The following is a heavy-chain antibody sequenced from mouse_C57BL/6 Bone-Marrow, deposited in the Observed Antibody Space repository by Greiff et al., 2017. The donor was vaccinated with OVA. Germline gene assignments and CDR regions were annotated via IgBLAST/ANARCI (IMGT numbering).Heavy chain of an antibody. Sequence: QVQLQQSGAELVRPGASVTLSCKASGYTFTDYEMHWVKQTPVHGLEWIGAIDPETGGTAYNQKFKGKAILTADKSSSTACMELRSLTSEDSAVYYCTTMVTTVFDYWGQGTTLTVSS. CDR1: GYTFTDYE. CDR3: TTMVTTVFDY. J-gene: IGHJ2*01. V-gene: IGHV1-15*01. D-gene: IGHD2-2*01. CDR2: IDPETGGT.